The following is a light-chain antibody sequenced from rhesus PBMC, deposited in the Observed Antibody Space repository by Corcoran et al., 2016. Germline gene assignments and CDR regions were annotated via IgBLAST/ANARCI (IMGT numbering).Light chain of an antibody. CDR1: QGISNY. J-gene: IGKJ1*01. Sequence: DIQMTQSPSSLSASVGDTVTITCRASQGISNYLAWYQQKPGKATKPLIYYASNLESGVPSRFSGSGSWTDVTLTISSLQPQDFAIYYCQQHNSNPRTFGQVTKVEIK. CDR2: YAS. V-gene: IGKV1S14*01. CDR3: QQHNSNPRT.